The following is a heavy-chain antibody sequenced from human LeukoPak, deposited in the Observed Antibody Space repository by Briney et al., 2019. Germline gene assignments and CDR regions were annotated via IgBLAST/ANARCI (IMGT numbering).Heavy chain of an antibody. CDR1: GYTFTGYY. CDR3: ARGGSWIQLWLGYYMDV. J-gene: IGHJ6*03. V-gene: IGHV1-2*02. Sequence: ASVKVSCKASGYTFTGYYIHWVRQAPGQGLEWMGWINPNSGGTNYAQKFQGRVTMTRNTSISTAYMELSSLRSEDTAVYYCARGGSWIQLWLGYYMDVWGKGTTVTVSS. CDR2: INPNSGGT. D-gene: IGHD5-18*01.